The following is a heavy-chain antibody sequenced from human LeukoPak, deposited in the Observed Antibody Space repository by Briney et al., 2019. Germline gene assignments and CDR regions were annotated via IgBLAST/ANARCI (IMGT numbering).Heavy chain of an antibody. CDR3: ARDLGLYCSGGSCYSY. J-gene: IGHJ4*02. D-gene: IGHD2-15*01. Sequence: SVKGRFTISRDNAKNSLYLQMNSLRAEDTAVYYCARDLGLYCSGGSCYSYWGQGTLVTVSS. V-gene: IGHV3-21*01.